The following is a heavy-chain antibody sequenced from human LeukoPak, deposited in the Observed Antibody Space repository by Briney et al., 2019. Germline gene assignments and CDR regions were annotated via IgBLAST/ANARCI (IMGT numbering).Heavy chain of an antibody. D-gene: IGHD2-15*01. CDR3: ARGYCSGGSCYSVEIWFDP. J-gene: IGHJ5*02. CDR2: FTPTSGGT. CDR1: GYTFTTNY. Sequence: ASVKASCKAPGYTFTTNYMFWVRQAPGQGLKWLERFTPTSGGTAYAQRFQGRVTMTRDTSISTAYMELSRLRSDDTAMYYCARGYCSGGSCYSVEIWFDPWGQGTLVTVSS. V-gene: IGHV1-2*06.